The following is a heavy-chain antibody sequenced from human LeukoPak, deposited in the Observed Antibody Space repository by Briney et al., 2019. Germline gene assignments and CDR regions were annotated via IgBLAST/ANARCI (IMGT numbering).Heavy chain of an antibody. CDR2: IYYSGNT. V-gene: IGHV4-39*01. J-gene: IGHJ4*02. D-gene: IGHD4-17*01. Sequence: PSETLSLTCTVSSGSIGSDALYWGWIRQPPGKGLEWIGSIYYSGNTYYNPSLKSRVTISVDTSKNQFSLKLSSVTAADTAVYYCAGHTVTRVYRGQGDLVTVSS. CDR3: AGHTVTRVY. CDR1: SGSIGSDALY.